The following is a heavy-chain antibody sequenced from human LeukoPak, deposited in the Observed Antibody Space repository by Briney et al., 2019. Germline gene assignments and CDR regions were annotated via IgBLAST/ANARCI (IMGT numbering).Heavy chain of an antibody. CDR3: AKDFSYDILTGSYYFDY. Sequence: HTGGSLRLSCAASGFTFSSYAMSWVRQAPGKGLEWVAVISYDGSNKYYADSVKGRFTISRDNSKNTLYLQMNSLRAEDTAVYYCAKDFSYDILTGSYYFDYWGQGTLVTVSS. CDR1: GFTFSSYA. J-gene: IGHJ4*02. CDR2: ISYDGSNK. V-gene: IGHV3-30*18. D-gene: IGHD3-9*01.